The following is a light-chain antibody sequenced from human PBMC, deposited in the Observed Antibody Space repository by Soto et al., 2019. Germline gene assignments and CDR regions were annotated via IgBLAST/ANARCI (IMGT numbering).Light chain of an antibody. J-gene: IGKJ3*01. CDR3: QQRSNWPPGVT. V-gene: IGKV3-11*01. Sequence: EIVLTQSPATLSLSPGERATLSCRASQSVSSYLAWYQQKPGQAPRLLIYDASNRATGIPARFSGRGSGTEFTPTISSLEPEDFAVYYCQQRSNWPPGVTFGPGTKVDIK. CDR2: DAS. CDR1: QSVSSY.